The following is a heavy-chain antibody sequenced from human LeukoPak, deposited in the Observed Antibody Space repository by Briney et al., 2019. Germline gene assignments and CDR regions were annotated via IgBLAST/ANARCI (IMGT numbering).Heavy chain of an antibody. J-gene: IGHJ4*02. CDR1: GGSISSSSYY. CDR2: IYYSGST. D-gene: IGHD6-6*01. V-gene: IGHV4-39*01. CDR3: ARLALYSSSEKDY. Sequence: SETLSLTCIVSGGSISSSSYYWGWIRQSPGTGLEWIGSIYYSGSTYYNPSLKSRVIISVDTSKNQFSLKLSSVTAADTAVYYCARLALYSSSEKDYWGQGTLVTVSS.